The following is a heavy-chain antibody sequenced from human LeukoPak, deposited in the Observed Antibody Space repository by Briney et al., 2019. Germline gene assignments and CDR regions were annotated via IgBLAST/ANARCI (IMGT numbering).Heavy chain of an antibody. J-gene: IGHJ4*02. CDR2: IYYSGST. D-gene: IGHD3-10*01. Sequence: SETLSLTCTVSGGSISSYYWSWIRQPPGKGLEWIASIYYSGSTYYDPSLKSRVTISVDTSKNQFSLKLSSVTAADTAVYYCARHPTPSGSYFPKNFDYWGQGALVTVSS. CDR3: ARHPTPSGSYFPKNFDY. V-gene: IGHV4-39*01. CDR1: GGSISSYY.